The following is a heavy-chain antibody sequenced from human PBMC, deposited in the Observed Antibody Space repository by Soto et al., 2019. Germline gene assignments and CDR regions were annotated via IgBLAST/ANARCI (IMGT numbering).Heavy chain of an antibody. V-gene: IGHV4-31*03. CDR1: GGSISSGGYY. J-gene: IGHJ3*02. Sequence: QVQLQGSGPGLVKPSQPLSLTGTVPGGSISSGGYYWSWIRRHPGKGLEWIGYLYSNGSTNYNPSLKSRVTISVDTAKTQFPLKMRSVTEADTAVYYCAGGPPRYCSGGSCSSFGRFAFDIWGQGTMVTVSS. CDR2: LYSNGST. D-gene: IGHD2-15*01. CDR3: AGGPPRYCSGGSCSSFGRFAFDI.